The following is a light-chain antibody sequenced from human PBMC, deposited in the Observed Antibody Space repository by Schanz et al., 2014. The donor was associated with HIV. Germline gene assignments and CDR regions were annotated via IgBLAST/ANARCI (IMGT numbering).Light chain of an antibody. J-gene: IGLJ2*01. CDR3: SSYAGSNSVI. V-gene: IGLV2-23*02. CDR2: EVT. Sequence: QSALTQPASVSGSPGQSITISCTGTRNDVGTYNLVSWYQQHPGKAPQLMIYEVTKRPSGVSDRFSGSKSDNTASLTISGLQADDEADYYCSSYAGSNSVIFGGGTKLTV. CDR1: RNDVGTYNL.